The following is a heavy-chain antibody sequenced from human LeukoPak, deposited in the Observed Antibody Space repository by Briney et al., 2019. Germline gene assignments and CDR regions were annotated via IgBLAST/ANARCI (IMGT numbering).Heavy chain of an antibody. Sequence: ASVKVSCKASGGTFSSYAISWVRQAPGQGLEWMGRIIPILGIANYAQKFQGRVTITADKSTSTAYMELSSLRSDDTAVYYCARDLKSVRKITIFEIDYWGQGTLVTVSS. CDR3: ARDLKSVRKITIFEIDY. CDR2: IIPILGIA. V-gene: IGHV1-69*04. J-gene: IGHJ4*02. CDR1: GGTFSSYA. D-gene: IGHD3-3*01.